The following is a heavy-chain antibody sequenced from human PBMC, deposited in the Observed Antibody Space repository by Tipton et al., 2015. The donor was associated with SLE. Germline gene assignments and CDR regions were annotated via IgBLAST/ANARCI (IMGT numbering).Heavy chain of an antibody. J-gene: IGHJ4*02. Sequence: LSCTVSGDSISTYYWSWIRQTPGKGLEWIGDINYSGTTDYNPSLKSRVTMSVDTSKNQFALNLNPVTAADTAVYYCARLYGSSIDYWGQGTLVTVSS. D-gene: IGHD1-26*01. V-gene: IGHV4-59*12. CDR3: ARLYGSSIDY. CDR2: INYSGTT. CDR1: GDSISTYY.